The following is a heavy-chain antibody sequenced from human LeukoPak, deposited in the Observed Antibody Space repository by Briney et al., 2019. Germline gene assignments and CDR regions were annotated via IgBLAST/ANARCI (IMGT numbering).Heavy chain of an antibody. V-gene: IGHV1-8*02. CDR2: MNPNSGNT. CDR1: GYTFTSYG. D-gene: IGHD6-13*01. J-gene: IGHJ5*02. CDR3: ARAIAGVAAAGRRWFDP. Sequence: ASVKVSCKASGYTFTSYGISWVRQATGQGLEWMGWMNPNSGNTGYAQKFQGRVTMTRNTSISTAYMELSSLRSEDTAVYYCARAIAGVAAAGRRWFDPWGQGTLVTVSS.